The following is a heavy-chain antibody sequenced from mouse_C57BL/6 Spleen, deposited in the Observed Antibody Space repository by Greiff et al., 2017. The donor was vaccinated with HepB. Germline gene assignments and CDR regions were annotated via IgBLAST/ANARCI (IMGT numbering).Heavy chain of an antibody. J-gene: IGHJ3*01. CDR3: ARVNYGSSYVFAY. CDR2: INPSNGGT. D-gene: IGHD1-1*01. CDR1: GYTFTSYW. V-gene: IGHV1-53*01. Sequence: VQLQQPGTELVKPGASVKLSCKASGYTFTSYWMHWVKQRPGQGLEWIGNINPSNGGTNYNEKFKSKATLTVDKSSSTAYMQLSSLTSEDSAVYYCARVNYGSSYVFAYWGQGTLVTVSA.